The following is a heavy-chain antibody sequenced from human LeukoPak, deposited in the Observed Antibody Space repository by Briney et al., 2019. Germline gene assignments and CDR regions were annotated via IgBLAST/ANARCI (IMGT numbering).Heavy chain of an antibody. V-gene: IGHV1-69*05. J-gene: IGHJ4*02. D-gene: IGHD6-19*01. CDR3: ARDRTYSSGLDY. Sequence: SVTVSCKASGGTFSSYAISWVRQAPGQGLEWMGGIIPIFGTANYAQKLQGRVTITTDESTSTAYMELSSLRSEDTAVYYCARDRTYSSGLDYWGQGTLVTVSS. CDR2: IIPIFGTA. CDR1: GGTFSSYA.